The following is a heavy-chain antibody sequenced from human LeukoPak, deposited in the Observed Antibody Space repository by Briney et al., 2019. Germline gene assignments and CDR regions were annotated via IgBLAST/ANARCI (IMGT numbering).Heavy chain of an antibody. CDR1: GGSISSYY. Sequence: SETLSLTCTVSGGSISSYYWSWIRQPPGKGLEWIGYIYYSGSTNYNPSLKSRVTISVDTSKNQFSLKLSSVTAADTAVYYCARDRLRYYDFLLTPSNYYYGMDVWGQGTTVTVSS. D-gene: IGHD3-3*01. CDR2: IYYSGST. J-gene: IGHJ6*02. CDR3: ARDRLRYYDFLLTPSNYYYGMDV. V-gene: IGHV4-59*01.